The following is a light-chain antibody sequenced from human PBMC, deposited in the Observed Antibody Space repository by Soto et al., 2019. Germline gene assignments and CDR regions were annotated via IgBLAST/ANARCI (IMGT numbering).Light chain of an antibody. CDR3: QQYNNWPPLT. CDR2: GAS. V-gene: IGKV3-15*01. CDR1: QSVSSN. J-gene: IGKJ4*01. Sequence: IVMTQSPATLSVSPGERATLSCRASQSVSSNLVWYQQKPGQAPRLLIYGASTRATGIPARFSGSGSGTEFTPTISSLQSEDFAVYYCQQYNNWPPLTFGGGTKVEIK.